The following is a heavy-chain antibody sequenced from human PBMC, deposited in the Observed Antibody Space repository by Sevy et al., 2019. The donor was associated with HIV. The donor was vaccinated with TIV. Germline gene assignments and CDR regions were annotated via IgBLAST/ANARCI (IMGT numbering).Heavy chain of an antibody. V-gene: IGHV4-59*01. Sequence: SETLSLTCTVSGGSISSYYWSWIRQPPGKGLEWIGYIYYSGSTNYNPSLKSRITISVDTSKNQFSLKLSSVTAAETAVYYWARDFSYYGSGSYHWFDPWGQGTLVTVSS. CDR2: IYYSGST. CDR1: GGSISSYY. D-gene: IGHD3-10*01. J-gene: IGHJ5*02. CDR3: ARDFSYYGSGSYHWFDP.